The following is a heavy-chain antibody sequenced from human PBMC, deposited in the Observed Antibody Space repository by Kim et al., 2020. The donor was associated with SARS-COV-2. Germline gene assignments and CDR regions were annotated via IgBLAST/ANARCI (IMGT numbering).Heavy chain of an antibody. Sequence: SETLSLTCSVSGGTMSSYYWTWIRQPPGKGLEWIGNMYDGGTTNYNPSLKSRVTISIDTSKNQFSLKLTSVTAADTAIYYCARDLRAVAGTWVGYFDLWGQGTLVSVSS. D-gene: IGHD6-19*01. CDR1: GGTMSSYY. V-gene: IGHV4-59*01. CDR3: ARDLRAVAGTWVGYFDL. CDR2: MYDGGTT. J-gene: IGHJ5*02.